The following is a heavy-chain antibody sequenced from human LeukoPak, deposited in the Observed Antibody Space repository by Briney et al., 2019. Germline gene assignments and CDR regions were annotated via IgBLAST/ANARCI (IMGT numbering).Heavy chain of an antibody. CDR3: AREATDGWFDP. CDR2: INPNSGGT. J-gene: IGHJ5*02. Sequence: GASVKVSCKASGYTFTGYYMHWVRQAPGQGLEWMGWINPNSGGTNFAQKFQGRVTMTRETSISTAYMELSRLRSDGTAVYYCAREATDGWFDPWGQGTLVTVSS. D-gene: IGHD5-24*01. CDR1: GYTFTGYY. V-gene: IGHV1-2*02.